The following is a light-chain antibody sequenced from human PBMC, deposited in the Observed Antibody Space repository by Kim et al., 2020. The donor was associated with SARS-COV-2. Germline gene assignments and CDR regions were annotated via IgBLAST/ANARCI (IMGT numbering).Light chain of an antibody. J-gene: IGLJ1*01. Sequence: QSVTISCTGTSSDVGGYNYVSWYQQHPGKAPKLMIYDVSKRPSGVPDRFSGSKSGNTASLTISGLQAEDEADYYCCSYAGSYFYVFGTGTKGHRP. CDR2: DVS. CDR1: SSDVGGYNY. V-gene: IGLV2-11*01. CDR3: CSYAGSYFYV.